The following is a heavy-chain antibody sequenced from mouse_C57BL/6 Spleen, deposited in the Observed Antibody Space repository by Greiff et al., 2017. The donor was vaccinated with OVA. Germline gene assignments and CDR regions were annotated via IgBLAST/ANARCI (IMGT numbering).Heavy chain of an antibody. Sequence: LLESGAELVRPGTSVKVSCKASGYAFTNYLIEWVKQRPGQGLEWIGVINPGSGGTNYNEKFKGKATLTADKSSSTAYMQRSSLTSEDSAVYFCARSYGSSYAYFDVWGTGTTVTVSS. J-gene: IGHJ1*03. CDR1: GYAFTNYL. D-gene: IGHD1-1*01. V-gene: IGHV1-54*01. CDR2: INPGSGGT. CDR3: ARSYGSSYAYFDV.